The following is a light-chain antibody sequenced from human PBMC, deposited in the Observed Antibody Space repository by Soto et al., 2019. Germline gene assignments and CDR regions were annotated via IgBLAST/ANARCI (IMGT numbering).Light chain of an antibody. CDR2: DVS. CDR1: VGFYGL. Sequence: QSVPTQPASVSGSPGQSITMSCTDVGFYGLVSWYQQHPGKVPKLMIYDVSKRPSGVSERFSGSKSGNTAYLTISALQADDEADYYCSLDAGSSIYVFGTGTKVTVL. V-gene: IGLV2-23*02. J-gene: IGLJ1*01. CDR3: SLDAGSSIYV.